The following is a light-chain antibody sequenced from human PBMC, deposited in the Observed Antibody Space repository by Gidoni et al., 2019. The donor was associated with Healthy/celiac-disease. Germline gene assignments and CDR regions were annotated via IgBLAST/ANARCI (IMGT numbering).Light chain of an antibody. J-gene: IGLJ2*01. V-gene: IGLV1-47*01. Sequence: SVLTQPPSSSGTPGTRVTISCSGSSSNIGSNYVYWYQQLPGTAPKLLIYRNNQRPSGVSDRFSGSKSGTSASLAISGLRSEDEADYYCAAWDDSLSGYVVFGGGTKLTVL. CDR1: SSNIGSNY. CDR3: AAWDDSLSGYVV. CDR2: RNN.